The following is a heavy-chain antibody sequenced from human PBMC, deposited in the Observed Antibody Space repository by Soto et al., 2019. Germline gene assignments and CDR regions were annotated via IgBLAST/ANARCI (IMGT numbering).Heavy chain of an antibody. V-gene: IGHV5-10-1*01. Sequence: PLESLTISCKGSGYSFTSYWIIWVLQMPGKGLEWMGRIDPSDSYTNYSPSFQGHVTISADKSISTAYLQWSSLKASDTAMYYCARHNDFWSGTVQSPYGMDVWGQGTPVTVSS. CDR1: GYSFTSYW. CDR3: ARHNDFWSGTVQSPYGMDV. D-gene: IGHD3-3*01. J-gene: IGHJ6*02. CDR2: IDPSDSYT.